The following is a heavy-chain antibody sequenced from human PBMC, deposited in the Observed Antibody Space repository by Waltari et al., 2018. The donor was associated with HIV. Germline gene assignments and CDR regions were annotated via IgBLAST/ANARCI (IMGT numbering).Heavy chain of an antibody. D-gene: IGHD2-2*02. CDR2: INPNSGGT. J-gene: IGHJ6*02. CDR1: GYTFTGYF. Sequence: QVHLVQSGAAVKKPGASVKVYCKASGYTFTGYFMHWVRQAPGQGLDWMGRINPNSGGTNYAQKFQSRVTMTRDTSISTAYMELSRLRSDDTAVYYCARGDYCSSTSCYINGMDVWGQGTTVTVSS. CDR3: ARGDYCSSTSCYINGMDV. V-gene: IGHV1-2*06.